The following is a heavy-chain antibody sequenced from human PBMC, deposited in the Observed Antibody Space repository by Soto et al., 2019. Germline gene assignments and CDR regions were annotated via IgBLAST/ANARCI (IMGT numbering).Heavy chain of an antibody. CDR1: GGTFSSYA. V-gene: IGHV1-69*13. CDR3: ARDPGRGSTFDY. J-gene: IGHJ4*02. CDR2: IIPIFSTA. Sequence: SVKVSCKASGGTFSSYAISWVRQAPGQGLEWMGGIIPIFSTANYAQKFQGRVTITADESTSTAYMELSSLRSEDTAVYYCARDPGRGSTFDYWGQGTLVTVSS. D-gene: IGHD1-26*01.